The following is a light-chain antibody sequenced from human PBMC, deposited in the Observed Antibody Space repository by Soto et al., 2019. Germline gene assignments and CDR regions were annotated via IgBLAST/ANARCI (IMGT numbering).Light chain of an antibody. CDR2: AVS. V-gene: IGKV3-20*01. CDR3: QQYGSSPIT. Sequence: EIVMTQSPVTLSVSPGEGATLFCRASQSVRNNLAWYQQKPGLAPRLLIYAVSTRATGVPARFSGNGSETDFTLTISRLEPEDFALYYCQQYGSSPITFGQGTRLEIK. CDR1: QSVRNN. J-gene: IGKJ5*01.